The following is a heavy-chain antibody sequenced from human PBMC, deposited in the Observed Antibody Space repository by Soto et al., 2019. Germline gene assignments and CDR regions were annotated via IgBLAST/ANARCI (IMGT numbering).Heavy chain of an antibody. Sequence: SETLSLTCTVSGVSISSGDYYWSWIRQPPGKGLEWIGYIYYSENTYSNPSLKSRVTISVDTSKNQFSLKLSSVTAADTAVYYCAREGFYDSSGFASRWGQGTLVTVSS. CDR2: IYYSENT. CDR3: AREGFYDSSGFASR. CDR1: GVSISSGDYY. J-gene: IGHJ4*02. V-gene: IGHV4-30-4*01. D-gene: IGHD3-22*01.